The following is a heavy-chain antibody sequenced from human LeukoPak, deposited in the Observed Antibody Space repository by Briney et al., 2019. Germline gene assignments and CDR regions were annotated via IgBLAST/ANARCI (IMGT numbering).Heavy chain of an antibody. D-gene: IGHD6-13*01. J-gene: IGHJ4*02. CDR1: GFTFSSYC. CDR3: AREGILAGVDY. V-gene: IGHV3-7*04. Sequence: GGSLRLSCAASGFTFSSYCMSWVRQAPGKGLEWVANIKQDGSAKYSVDSVKGRFTISRDNAKNPLYLQMNSLRAEDTAVYYCAREGILAGVDYWGQGTLVTVSS. CDR2: IKQDGSAK.